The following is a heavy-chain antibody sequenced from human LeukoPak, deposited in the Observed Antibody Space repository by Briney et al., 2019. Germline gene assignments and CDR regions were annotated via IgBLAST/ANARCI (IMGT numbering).Heavy chain of an antibody. J-gene: IGHJ4*02. D-gene: IGHD6-19*01. V-gene: IGHV3-74*01. CDR2: INGDGSTI. CDR1: GFTFSSYA. CDR3: VSSAPTPFDS. Sequence: GGSLRLSCAASGFTFSSYAMTWVRQAPGKGLVWVSRINGDGSTINYADSVKGRFTISRDNAKNTLYLQMNSLRDEDTAVYYCVSSAPTPFDSWGQGTLVTVSS.